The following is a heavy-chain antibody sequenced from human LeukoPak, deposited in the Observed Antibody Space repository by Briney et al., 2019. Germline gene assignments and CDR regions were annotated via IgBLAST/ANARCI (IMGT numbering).Heavy chain of an antibody. D-gene: IGHD2-15*01. J-gene: IGHJ5*02. Sequence: SETLSLTCTVSGGSISSSSYYWGWIRQPPGKGLEWIGSIYYSGSTYYNPSLKSRVTISVDTSKNQFSLKLSSVTAADTAVYYCARTNGFKWWEDEYRHNRFDPWGQGTLVTVSS. CDR3: ARTNGFKWWEDEYRHNRFDP. V-gene: IGHV4-39*01. CDR1: GGSISSSSYY. CDR2: IYYSGST.